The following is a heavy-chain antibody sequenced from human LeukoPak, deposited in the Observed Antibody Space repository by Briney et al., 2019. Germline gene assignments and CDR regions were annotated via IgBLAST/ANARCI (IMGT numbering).Heavy chain of an antibody. Sequence: SETLSLTCTVSGGSISSGSYFWSWIRQPAGKGLEWIGRIYPSGSTYYNPSLKSRVTISVDTSKNQFSLKLSSVTAADTAVYYCARGRFKGSSGYYYGTFDIWGQGTMVTVSS. D-gene: IGHD3-22*01. CDR3: ARGRFKGSSGYYYGTFDI. J-gene: IGHJ3*02. CDR1: GGSISSGSYF. CDR2: IYPSGST. V-gene: IGHV4-61*02.